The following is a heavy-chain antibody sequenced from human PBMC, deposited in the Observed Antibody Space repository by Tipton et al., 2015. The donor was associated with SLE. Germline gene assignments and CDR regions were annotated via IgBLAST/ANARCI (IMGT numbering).Heavy chain of an antibody. J-gene: IGHJ4*02. CDR3: VRQSKVTVFAEIIIPDSVDY. D-gene: IGHD3-3*01. CDR2: FHSGGSS. Sequence: LRLSCTVSGGSIGTTSYYWGWIRQSLGKGLEWIGSFHSGGSSAYNPSLKSRVTISADTSKNQISVKLTSVTAADTAMYYCVRQSKVTVFAEIIIPDSVDYWGQGALVTVSS. CDR1: GGSIGTTSYY. V-gene: IGHV4-39*01.